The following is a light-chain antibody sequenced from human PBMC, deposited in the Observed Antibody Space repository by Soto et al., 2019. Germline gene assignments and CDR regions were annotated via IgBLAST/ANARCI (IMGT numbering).Light chain of an antibody. CDR1: QSITTY. CDR3: QHNYITRA. Sequence: IQMTQSPSSLSASVGDRVTITCRASQSITTYLNWYQHKPGKAPKLLIYAATTSQSGVPARFSGSGSGTDFTLTITSLQPEDFATYYCQHNYITRAFGQGTKVEI. J-gene: IGKJ1*01. CDR2: AAT. V-gene: IGKV1-39*01.